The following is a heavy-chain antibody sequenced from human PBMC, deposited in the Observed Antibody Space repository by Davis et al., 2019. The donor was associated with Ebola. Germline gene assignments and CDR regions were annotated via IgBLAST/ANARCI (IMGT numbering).Heavy chain of an antibody. V-gene: IGHV1-8*01. Sequence: ASVKVSCKASGYPFTNYDINWVRQAPGQGLEWMGWMNPNSGNTDYAQKFQGRVTITRDTSTSTVHLEVRRLRSEDTAVYYCARDGPDYYGLDVWGQGTAVAVSS. CDR3: ARDGPDYYGLDV. CDR2: MNPNSGNT. CDR1: GYPFTNYD. J-gene: IGHJ6*02.